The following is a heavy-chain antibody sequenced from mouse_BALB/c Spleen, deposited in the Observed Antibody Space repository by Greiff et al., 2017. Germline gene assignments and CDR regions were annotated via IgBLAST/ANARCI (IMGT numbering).Heavy chain of an antibody. CDR3: ARGDGNGTFGDD. CDR1: GYTFTSYW. V-gene: IGHV1-69*02. Sequence: QVQLQQSGAELVKPGASVKLSCKASGYTFTSYWMHWVKQRPGQGLEWIGEIDPSDSYTNYNQKFKGKATLTVDKSSSTAYMQLSSLTSEDSAVYYCARGDGNGTFGDDWGQGTTLTGSA. D-gene: IGHD2-1*01. CDR2: IDPSDSYT. J-gene: IGHJ2*01.